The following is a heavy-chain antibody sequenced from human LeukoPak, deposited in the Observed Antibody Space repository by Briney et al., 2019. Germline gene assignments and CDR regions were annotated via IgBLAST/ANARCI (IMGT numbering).Heavy chain of an antibody. Sequence: GASVKVSCKASGYTFTSYAIHWVRQAPGQRLEWMGWTNAGNGNTKYSQKFQGRVTITRDTSASTAYMELSSLRSEDTAVYYCARYGSVVDTAIFDYWGQGTLVTVSS. J-gene: IGHJ4*02. CDR2: TNAGNGNT. V-gene: IGHV1-3*01. CDR1: GYTFTSYA. D-gene: IGHD5-18*01. CDR3: ARYGSVVDTAIFDY.